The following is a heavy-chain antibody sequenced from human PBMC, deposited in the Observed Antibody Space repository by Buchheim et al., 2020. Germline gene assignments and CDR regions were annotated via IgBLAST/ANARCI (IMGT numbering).Heavy chain of an antibody. D-gene: IGHD1-26*01. CDR2: INRDGSEK. CDR3: AREGREQPIDY. J-gene: IGHJ4*02. Sequence: EVQLVESGGGLVQPGGSLRLSCAASGFTFSDYWMTWVRQAPGKGLEWVANINRDGSEKNYVDSVQGRFTISRDNAKISLNLQMNSLRAEDTAVYYCAREGREQPIDYWGQGTL. CDR1: GFTFSDYW. V-gene: IGHV3-7*01.